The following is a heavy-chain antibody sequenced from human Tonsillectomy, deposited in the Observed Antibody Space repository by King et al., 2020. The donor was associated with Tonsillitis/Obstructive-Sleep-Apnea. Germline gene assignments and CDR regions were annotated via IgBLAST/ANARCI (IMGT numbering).Heavy chain of an antibody. J-gene: IGHJ5*02. V-gene: IGHV1-18*01. CDR2: MSAYNGNT. D-gene: IGHD3-3*01. CDR3: ARDRVSRNTISGVVSPFDP. CDR1: GYIITSYG. Sequence: QLVQSGAEVKKPGTSVKVSCKASGYIITSYGISWVRQAPGQGLEWMGWMSAYNGNTNYAQKFQGRVTMTTDTSTSIAYMELRSLRSDDTAVYYCARDRVSRNTISGVVSPFDPWGQGTLVTVSS.